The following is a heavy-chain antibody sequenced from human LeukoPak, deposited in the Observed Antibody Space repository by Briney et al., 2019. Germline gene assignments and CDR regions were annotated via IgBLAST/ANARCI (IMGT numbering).Heavy chain of an antibody. CDR2: ISGSGGST. J-gene: IGHJ4*02. D-gene: IGHD2-2*03. CDR1: GFTFSSFA. V-gene: IGHV3-23*01. CDR3: AKRTSGFCSSTSCYGHDF. Sequence: PGGSLRLSCAASGFTFSSFAMTWVRQAPGKGLEWVSAISGSGGSTYYADSVKGRFTISRDKSKNTLYLQMSSLRAEDTAVYYCAKRTSGFCSSTSCYGHDFWGQGTLVTVSS.